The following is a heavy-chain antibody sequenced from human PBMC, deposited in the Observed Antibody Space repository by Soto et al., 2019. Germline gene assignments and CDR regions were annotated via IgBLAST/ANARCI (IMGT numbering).Heavy chain of an antibody. CDR1: GGSISSGGYY. V-gene: IGHV4-31*03. J-gene: IGHJ5*02. CDR2: IYSSGRT. CDR3: ARSVDP. Sequence: QVQLQESGPGLVKPSQTLSLTCTVSGGSISSGGYYWSWIRQHPGKGPEWIGYIYSSGRTYYNPSLEIRATMSVDTSKNQFSLKLSSMTAADTAVYYCARSVDPWGQGTLVTVSS.